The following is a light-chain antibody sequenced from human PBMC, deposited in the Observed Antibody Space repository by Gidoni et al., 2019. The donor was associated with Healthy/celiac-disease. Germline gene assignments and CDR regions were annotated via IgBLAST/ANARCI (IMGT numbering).Light chain of an antibody. CDR3: QQSYSTPRT. CDR2: AAS. V-gene: IGKV1-39*01. CDR1: QSMSSY. J-gene: IGKJ1*01. Sequence: DSQLTQSPSSLSGSVGDRVTITCRASQSMSSYLNWYQQKPGKAPKLLIYAASSLQSGVPARFSGSGSGTDFNLTISSLQPEDFATYYCQQSYSTPRTFGQETKVEIK.